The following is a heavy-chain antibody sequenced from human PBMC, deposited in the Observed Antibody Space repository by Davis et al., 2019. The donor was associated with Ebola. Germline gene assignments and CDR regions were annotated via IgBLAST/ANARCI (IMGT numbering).Heavy chain of an antibody. J-gene: IGHJ5*02. D-gene: IGHD5-12*01. V-gene: IGHV1-3*01. CDR3: ARGKATIGNWFDP. Sequence: KFQGRVTITRNTSASTAYMELSSLRSEDTAVYYCARGKATIGNWFDPWGQGTLVTVSS.